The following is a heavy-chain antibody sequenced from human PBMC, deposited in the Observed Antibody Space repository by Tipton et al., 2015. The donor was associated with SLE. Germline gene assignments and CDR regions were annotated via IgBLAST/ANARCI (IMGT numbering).Heavy chain of an antibody. V-gene: IGHV4-34*01. D-gene: IGHD3-3*01. CDR2: SDQRGST. CDR1: GGFLRDYV. Sequence: GLVKPSETLSLTCDVYGGFLRDYVWSWIRQPPGKGLEWIGESDQRGSTNYHPSLKSRVTISLDTSRNQFSLQLSSVTAADTAVYYCARGDRQITVFGDWGQGTPVTVSS. J-gene: IGHJ4*02. CDR3: ARGDRQITVFGD.